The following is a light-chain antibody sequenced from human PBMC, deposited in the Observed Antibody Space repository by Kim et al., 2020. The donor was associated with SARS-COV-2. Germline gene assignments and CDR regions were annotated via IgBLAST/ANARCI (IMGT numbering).Light chain of an antibody. CDR1: QIINGW. Sequence: DIQMTQSPSTLSASVGDRVTITCRASQIINGWLAWYQQKPGKAPKLLIYDASSLESGVPSSFSGSGSGTEYTLTISSLQPDDFATYYCQQYDSYSRTCGQGTKLEI. CDR2: DAS. CDR3: QQYDSYSRT. V-gene: IGKV1-5*01. J-gene: IGKJ2*01.